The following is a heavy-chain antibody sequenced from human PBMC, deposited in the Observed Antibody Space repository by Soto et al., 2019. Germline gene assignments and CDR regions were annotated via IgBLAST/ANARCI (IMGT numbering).Heavy chain of an antibody. J-gene: IGHJ4*02. D-gene: IGHD3-16*02. CDR2: ISYDGSNK. Sequence: GGSLRLSCAASGFTFSSYGMHWVRQAPGKGLEWVAVISYDGSNKYYADSVKGRFTISRDNSKNTLYLQMNSLRAEDTAVYYCAKDRVDYDYIWGSYRPQNWGQGTLVTVSS. CDR1: GFTFSSYG. V-gene: IGHV3-30*18. CDR3: AKDRVDYDYIWGSYRPQN.